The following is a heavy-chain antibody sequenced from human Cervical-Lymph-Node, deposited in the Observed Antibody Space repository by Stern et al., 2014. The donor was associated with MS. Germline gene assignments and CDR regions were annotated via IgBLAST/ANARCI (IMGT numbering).Heavy chain of an antibody. CDR2: VITILDTT. Sequence: QMQLVQSGAEVKKPGSSVKVSCKSSGDTFSTHAISWVRPAPGQGLERMGRVITILDTTDYAQKFQGRPTIDADESTSTAYMELSSLTPDDTAVYYCAREKSDCSGGSCFSSLDYWGQGTLVTVSS. CDR3: AREKSDCSGGSCFSSLDY. J-gene: IGHJ4*02. D-gene: IGHD2-15*01. V-gene: IGHV1-69*11. CDR1: GDTFSTHA.